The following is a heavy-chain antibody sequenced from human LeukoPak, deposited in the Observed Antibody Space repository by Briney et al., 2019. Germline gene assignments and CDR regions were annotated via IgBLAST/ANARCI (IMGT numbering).Heavy chain of an antibody. CDR1: GGTFSSYA. V-gene: IGHV1-69*06. J-gene: IGHJ5*02. CDR2: IIPIFGTA. CDR3: ARGGYYGSGNDFRFDP. D-gene: IGHD3-10*01. Sequence: ASVKVSCKASGGTFSSYAISWVRQAPGQGLEGMGGIIPIFGTANYAQKFQGRVTITADKSTSTAYMELSSLRSEDTAVYYCARGGYYGSGNDFRFDPWGQGTLVTVSS.